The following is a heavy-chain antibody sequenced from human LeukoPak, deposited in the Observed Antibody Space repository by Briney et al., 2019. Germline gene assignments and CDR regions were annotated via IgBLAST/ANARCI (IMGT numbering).Heavy chain of an antibody. CDR3: TKSSGSYYNAHNFDY. Sequence: GGSLRLSCAASGFTFSSYSMNWVRQAPGKGLEWVSGISWNSGSIGYADSVKGRFTISRDNAKNSLYLQMNSLRAEDTAFYYCTKSSGSYYNAHNFDYWGQGTLVTVSS. J-gene: IGHJ4*02. CDR2: ISWNSGSI. CDR1: GFTFSSYS. V-gene: IGHV3-9*01. D-gene: IGHD3-10*01.